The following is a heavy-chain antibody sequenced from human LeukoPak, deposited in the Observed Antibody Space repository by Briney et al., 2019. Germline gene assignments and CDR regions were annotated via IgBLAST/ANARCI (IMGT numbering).Heavy chain of an antibody. CDR2: INPNSGGT. J-gene: IGHJ3*02. CDR1: GYTFTGYY. CDR3: ARYFYDSSGSSSDAFDI. V-gene: IGHV1-2*02. Sequence: ASVKVSCKTSGYTFTGYYMHWVRQAPGQGLEWMGWINPNSGGTNYAQRFQGRVTTTRDTSMSTAYMELSRLRSDDSAVYYCARYFYDSSGSSSDAFDIWGQGTMVTVSS. D-gene: IGHD3-22*01.